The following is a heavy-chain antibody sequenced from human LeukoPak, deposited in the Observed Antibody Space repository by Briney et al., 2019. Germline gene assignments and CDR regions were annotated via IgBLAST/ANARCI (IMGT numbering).Heavy chain of an antibody. CDR3: ARALPYYDSSGYQDY. D-gene: IGHD3-22*01. V-gene: IGHV3-74*01. J-gene: IGHJ4*02. Sequence: GGSLRLSCAASGFTFSSYWMHWVCQAPGKGLVWVSRINSDGSSTSYADSVKGRFTISRDNAKNTLYLQMNSLRAEDTAVYYCARALPYYDSSGYQDYWGQGTLVTVSS. CDR2: INSDGSST. CDR1: GFTFSSYW.